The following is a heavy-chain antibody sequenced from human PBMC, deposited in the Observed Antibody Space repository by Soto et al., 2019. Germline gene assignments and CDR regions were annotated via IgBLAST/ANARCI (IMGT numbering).Heavy chain of an antibody. CDR3: ARFAYCSITTCSFPTRFHMRGYYYYYGMDV. J-gene: IGHJ6*02. CDR1: GYTFSNYG. Sequence: GASVKVSCKASGYTFSNYGITWVRQAPGQGLEWMGWISAYNGNTHFAQKIKRRVTMTTDTPTTTDFMELRSLKSDDTAVYYCARFAYCSITTCSFPTRFHMRGYYYYYGMDVWG. D-gene: IGHD2-2*01. V-gene: IGHV1-18*01. CDR2: ISAYNGNT.